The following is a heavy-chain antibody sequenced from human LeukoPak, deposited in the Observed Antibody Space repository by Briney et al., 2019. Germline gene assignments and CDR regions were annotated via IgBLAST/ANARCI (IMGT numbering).Heavy chain of an antibody. CDR3: ARHTPNPPPYYYGSGSYYRKKTNDAFDI. Sequence: SETLSLTCAVYGGSFSGYYWSWIRQPPGKGLEWIGEIDIDEHTDSNPSLKSRLMLSVDKSKNQFTLNLWSVTAADTAVYYCARHTPNPPPYYYGSGSYYRKKTNDAFDIWGQGTMVTVSS. D-gene: IGHD3-10*01. V-gene: IGHV4-34*01. CDR2: IDIDEHT. J-gene: IGHJ3*02. CDR1: GGSFSGYY.